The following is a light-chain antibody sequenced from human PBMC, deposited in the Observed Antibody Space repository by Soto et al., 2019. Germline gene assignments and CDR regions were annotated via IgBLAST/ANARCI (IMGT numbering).Light chain of an antibody. CDR1: QSVSSN. Sequence: EIVMTQSPATLSVSPGERSTLSCRASQSVSSNLAWYQQKPGQAPRLLIYGASTRATGIPARFSGSGYVTEFTLTISSMQSEDFGVYDWQQYNDWPPNSFGQGTRLEIK. CDR3: QQYNDWPPNS. V-gene: IGKV3-15*01. J-gene: IGKJ5*01. CDR2: GAS.